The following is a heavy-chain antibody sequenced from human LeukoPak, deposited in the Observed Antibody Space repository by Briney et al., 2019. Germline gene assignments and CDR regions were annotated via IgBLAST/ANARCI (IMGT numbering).Heavy chain of an antibody. D-gene: IGHD3-3*01. CDR1: GLTFTSYS. V-gene: IGHV3-21*01. CDR2: ISSSDRYI. J-gene: IGHJ6*03. Sequence: GGSLRLSCAASGLTFTSYSLNWVRQAPGKGLEWVSSISSSDRYIYYADSVKGRFTISRDNAKNSLYLQMNSLRAEDTAVYYCARDQNDFYYMDVWGKGTTVTVSS. CDR3: ARDQNDFYYMDV.